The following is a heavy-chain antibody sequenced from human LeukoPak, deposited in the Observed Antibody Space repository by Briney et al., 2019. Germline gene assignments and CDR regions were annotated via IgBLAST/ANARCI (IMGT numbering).Heavy chain of an antibody. CDR2: IYYSGST. D-gene: IGHD3-9*01. J-gene: IGHJ4*02. CDR1: GGSISSGGYY. CDR3: ARRGDDILTGYYYFDY. V-gene: IGHV4-31*03. Sequence: PSETLSLTCTVSGGSISSGGYYWSWIRQHPGKGLEWIGYIYYSGSTYYNPSLKSRVTISVDTFKNQFSLKLSSVTAADTAVYYCARRGDDILTGYYYFDYWGQGTLVTVSS.